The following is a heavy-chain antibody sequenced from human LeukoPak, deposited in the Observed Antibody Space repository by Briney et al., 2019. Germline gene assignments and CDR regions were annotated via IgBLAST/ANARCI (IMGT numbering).Heavy chain of an antibody. CDR3: ARAGYYGSGSSGPIDY. J-gene: IGHJ4*02. V-gene: IGHV3-9*01. D-gene: IGHD3-10*01. CDR2: ISRNSGDI. Sequence: GGSLRLSCAASGFTFDDYAMHWVRQAPGKGLEWVSGISRNSGDIGYADSVKGRFTISRDNAKNSLYLQMNSLRPEDTALYYCARAGYYGSGSSGPIDYWGQGTLVTVSS. CDR1: GFTFDDYA.